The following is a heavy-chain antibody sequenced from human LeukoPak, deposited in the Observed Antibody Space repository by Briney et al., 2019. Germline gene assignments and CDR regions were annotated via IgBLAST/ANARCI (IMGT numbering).Heavy chain of an antibody. Sequence: GGSLRLSCAASGFTFSDYYMSWIRQAPGKGLEWVSYISSSGSTIYYADSVKGRFTISRDNAKNSLYLQMDSLRAEDTTVYYCARDTGGGYSCYDCWGQGTLVTVSS. V-gene: IGHV3-11*04. CDR3: ARDTGGGYSCYDC. CDR2: ISSSGSTI. J-gene: IGHJ4*02. CDR1: GFTFSDYY. D-gene: IGHD5-18*01.